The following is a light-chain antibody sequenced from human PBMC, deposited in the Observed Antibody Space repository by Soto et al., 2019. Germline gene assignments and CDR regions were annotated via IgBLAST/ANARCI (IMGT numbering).Light chain of an antibody. J-gene: IGKJ1*01. Sequence: DIQMTQSPSSLSASVGDRVTITCRASQNIRKSLGWYQQKPGKAPKRLIYAVSSLQSGVPSRFSGSGSGTDFTLTISSLQPEDFATYYCLQHYDYSWTFGQGTKV. CDR2: AVS. CDR3: LQHYDYSWT. CDR1: QNIRKS. V-gene: IGKV1-17*01.